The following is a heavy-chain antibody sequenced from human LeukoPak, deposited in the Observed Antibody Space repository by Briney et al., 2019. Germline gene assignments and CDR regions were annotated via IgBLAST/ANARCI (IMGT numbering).Heavy chain of an antibody. Sequence: GGPLRLSCAASGFTFSSYTMYRVRQASGKGLEWVSAISGSGGSTYYADSVKGRFTISRDNSKNTLYLQMNSLRAEDTAVYYCAKDAVGATPDAFDIWGQGTMVTVSS. CDR1: GFTFSSYT. CDR2: ISGSGGST. V-gene: IGHV3-23*01. CDR3: AKDAVGATPDAFDI. J-gene: IGHJ3*02. D-gene: IGHD1-26*01.